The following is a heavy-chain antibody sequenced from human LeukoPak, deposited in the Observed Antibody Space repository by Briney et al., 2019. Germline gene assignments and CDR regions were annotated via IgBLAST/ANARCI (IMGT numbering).Heavy chain of an antibody. CDR1: GFTFRGYE. CDR2: ITSSGSSI. CDR3: VPITVAELGK. D-gene: IGHD6-19*01. V-gene: IGHV3-48*03. J-gene: IGHJ4*02. Sequence: PGGSLRLSCAASGFTFRGYEMNWVRPAPRKGLEWVSCITSSGSSIYYADSVKVRFTISRDNAKDSLYLQMDSLRAEDKAVYYCVPITVAELGKWGQGTLVTVSS.